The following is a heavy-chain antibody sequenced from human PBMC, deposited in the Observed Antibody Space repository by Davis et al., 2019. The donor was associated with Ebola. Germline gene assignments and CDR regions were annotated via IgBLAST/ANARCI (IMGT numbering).Heavy chain of an antibody. CDR1: GYTFTGYY. V-gene: IGHV1-2*04. CDR2: INPNSGGT. D-gene: IGHD2-21*02. J-gene: IGHJ4*02. Sequence: AASVKVSCKASGYTFTGYYMHWVRQAPGQGLEWMGWINPNSGGTNYAQKFQGWVTMTRDTSISTAYMELSRLGSDDTAVYYCARKGDSLPFDYWGQGTLVTVSS. CDR3: ARKGDSLPFDY.